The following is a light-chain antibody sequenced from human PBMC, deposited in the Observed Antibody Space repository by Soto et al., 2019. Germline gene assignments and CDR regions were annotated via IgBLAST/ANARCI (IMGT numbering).Light chain of an antibody. CDR2: DAS. V-gene: IGKV1-33*01. CDR1: QDISNY. Sequence: DIQMTQSPSSLSASVGDRVTITCQASQDISNYLNWYQQKPGKAPKLLIYDASNLETGVPSRFSGSGSGTDFTFTITSLQPEDFGIYFCQQTHDLPRTFGLGTKVEF. CDR3: QQTHDLPRT. J-gene: IGKJ4*01.